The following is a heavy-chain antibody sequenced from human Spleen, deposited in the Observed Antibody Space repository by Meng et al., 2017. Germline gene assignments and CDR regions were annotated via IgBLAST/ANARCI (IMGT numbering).Heavy chain of an antibody. CDR1: GFTFSSYE. J-gene: IGHJ3*02. CDR2: ISYDGSNK. CDR3: AGPTDGAFDI. D-gene: IGHD2-21*02. Sequence: GESLKISCAASGFTFSSYELTWVRQAPGKGLEWVAVISYDGSNKYYADSVKGRFTISRDNSKNTLYLQMNSLRAEDTAVYYCAGPTDGAFDIWGQGAMVTVSS. V-gene: IGHV3-30*04.